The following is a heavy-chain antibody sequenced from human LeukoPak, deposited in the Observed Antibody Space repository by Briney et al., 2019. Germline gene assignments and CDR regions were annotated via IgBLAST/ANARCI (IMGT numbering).Heavy chain of an antibody. D-gene: IGHD4-17*01. Sequence: GGSLRLSCAASGFTFSSYSMNWVRQAPGKGLEWVSYISSSSSTIYYADSVKGRFTISRDNAKNSLYLQMNSLRAEDTAVYYCARDRLDYGDYVDYFDYWGQGTLVTVSS. J-gene: IGHJ4*02. CDR1: GFTFSSYS. CDR3: ARDRLDYGDYVDYFDY. CDR2: ISSSSSTI. V-gene: IGHV3-48*01.